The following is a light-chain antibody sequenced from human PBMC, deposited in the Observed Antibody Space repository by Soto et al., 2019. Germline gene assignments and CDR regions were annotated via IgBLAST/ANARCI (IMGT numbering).Light chain of an antibody. CDR1: QGVSRK. V-gene: IGKV3-15*01. CDR2: GAS. CDR3: QQYGNSPYT. Sequence: EIVMTQSPATLSVAPGERVTFSCRASQGVSRKLAWYQHKPGQAPRLLISGASTGATGIPARFSGSGSGTEFTLTISSLQSEDCAVYYCQQYGNSPYTFGQGTKVDIK. J-gene: IGKJ2*01.